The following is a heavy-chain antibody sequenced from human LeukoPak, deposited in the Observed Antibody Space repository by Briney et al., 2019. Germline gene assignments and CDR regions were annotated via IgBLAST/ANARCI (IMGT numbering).Heavy chain of an antibody. Sequence: GGSLRLSCAASGFTFSSYSMNRVRQAPGKGLEWVSYISSSSSTIYYADSVKGRFTISRDNAKNSLYLQMNSLRAEDTAVYYCASLYYDFWSGYPLYYYYGMDVWGQGTTVTVSS. V-gene: IGHV3-48*01. D-gene: IGHD3-3*01. CDR1: GFTFSSYS. CDR3: ASLYYDFWSGYPLYYYYGMDV. CDR2: ISSSSSTI. J-gene: IGHJ6*02.